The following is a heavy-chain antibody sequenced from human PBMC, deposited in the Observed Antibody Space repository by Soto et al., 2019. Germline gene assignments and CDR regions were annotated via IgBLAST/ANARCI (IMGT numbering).Heavy chain of an antibody. CDR2: IIPILGIA. Sequence: SVKVSCKASGYTFTGYYMHWVRQAPGQGLEWMGRIIPILGIANYAQKFQGRVTITADKSTSTAYMELSSLRSEDTAVYYCASTYYYDSSGYYSDFDYWGQGTLVTVSS. CDR1: GYTFTGYY. D-gene: IGHD3-22*01. V-gene: IGHV1-69*02. CDR3: ASTYYYDSSGYYSDFDY. J-gene: IGHJ4*02.